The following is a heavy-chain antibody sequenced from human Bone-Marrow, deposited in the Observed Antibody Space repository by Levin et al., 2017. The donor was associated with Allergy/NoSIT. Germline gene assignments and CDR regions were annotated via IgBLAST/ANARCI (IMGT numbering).Heavy chain of an antibody. D-gene: IGHD4-17*01. CDR1: GFTFSSYS. CDR3: ARAASNGDYYFDY. CDR2: ISSRSDDYT. J-gene: IGHJ4*02. V-gene: IGHV3-21*01. Sequence: ETLSLTCAASGFTFSSYSLNWVRQAPGKGLEWVSSISSRSDDYTYYADSLEGRFTISRDNAKNSLYLQMNSLRAEDTALYYCARAASNGDYYFDYWGQGTLVTVSS.